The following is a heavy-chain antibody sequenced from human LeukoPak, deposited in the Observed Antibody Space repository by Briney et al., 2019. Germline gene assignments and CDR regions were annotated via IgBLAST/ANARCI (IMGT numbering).Heavy chain of an antibody. Sequence: SETLSLTCAVYGGSFSGYYWSWIRQPPGKGLEWIGEINHSGSTNYNPSLKSRVTISVDTSKNQFSLKLSSVTAADTAVYYCARHYYGDYWYFDLWGRGTLVTVSS. CDR1: GGSFSGYY. V-gene: IGHV4-34*01. CDR2: INHSGST. J-gene: IGHJ2*01. D-gene: IGHD4-17*01. CDR3: ARHYYGDYWYFDL.